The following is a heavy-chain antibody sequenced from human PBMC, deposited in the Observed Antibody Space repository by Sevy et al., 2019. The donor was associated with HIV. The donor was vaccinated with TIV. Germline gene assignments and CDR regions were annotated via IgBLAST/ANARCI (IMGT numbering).Heavy chain of an antibody. V-gene: IGHV3-33*01. J-gene: IGHJ4*01. CDR2: IWFDGSNT. D-gene: IGHD4-17*01. Sequence: GGSLRLSCAASGFTFSSFGMHWVRQAPGKGLEWVAVIWFDGSNTYYADSVKGRFTISRDIAKNTLHLQMNSLRAEDTAVYDCARDLEFYDSGDYGPAFMPDFWGHGTLVTVSS. CDR3: ARDLEFYDSGDYGPAFMPDF. CDR1: GFTFSSFG.